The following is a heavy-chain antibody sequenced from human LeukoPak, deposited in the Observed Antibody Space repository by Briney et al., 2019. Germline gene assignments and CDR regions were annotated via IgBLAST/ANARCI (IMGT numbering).Heavy chain of an antibody. CDR3: ATIERSGWYVSY. J-gene: IGHJ4*02. CDR1: GGSISSYY. Sequence: SETLSLTCTVSGGSISSYYWSWIRQPRGKGLEWIGYIYYSGSTNYNPSLKSRVTISVDTSKNQFSLKLSSVTAADTAVYYCATIERSGWYVSYWGQGTLVTVSS. CDR2: IYYSGST. D-gene: IGHD6-19*01. V-gene: IGHV4-59*01.